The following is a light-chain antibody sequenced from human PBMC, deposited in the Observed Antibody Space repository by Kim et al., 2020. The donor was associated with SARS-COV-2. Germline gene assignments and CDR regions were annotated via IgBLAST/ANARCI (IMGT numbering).Light chain of an antibody. CDR3: SSYAASNNLGV. J-gene: IGLJ1*01. V-gene: IGLV2-8*01. CDR2: EVS. CDR1: SSDVGSYNY. Sequence: QSVTISCTGTSSDVGSYNYVSWYQQHPGKAPKLMIFEVSKRPFGVPDRFSGSKSGNTASLTVSGLQAEDEAEYYCSSYAASNNLGVFGTGTKVTVL.